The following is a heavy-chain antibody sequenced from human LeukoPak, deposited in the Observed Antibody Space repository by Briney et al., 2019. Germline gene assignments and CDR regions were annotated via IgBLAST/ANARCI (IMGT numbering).Heavy chain of an antibody. CDR2: ISGSADST. D-gene: IGHD3-22*01. J-gene: IGHJ4*02. CDR1: GFTFSDYY. V-gene: IGHV3-23*01. Sequence: GGSLRLSCAASGFTFSDYYMSWIRQAPGKGLEWVSAISGSADSTYYADSVKGRFTISRDNSKNTLYLQMNSLRAEDTAVYYCAKGTAYDPLWGQGTLVTVSS. CDR3: AKGTAYDPL.